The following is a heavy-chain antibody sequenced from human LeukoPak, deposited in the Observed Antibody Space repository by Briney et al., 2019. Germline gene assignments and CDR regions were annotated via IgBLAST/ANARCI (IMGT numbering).Heavy chain of an antibody. D-gene: IGHD6-13*01. CDR1: GSTFSSYW. CDR3: MTTSRSSSWPPPT. CDR2: IKQDGSEK. V-gene: IGHV3-7*01. Sequence: GGSLRLSCAASGSTFSSYWMNWVRQAPGKGLEWVANIKQDGSEKKYVDSVKGRFTISRDNAKNSLYLQMNSLRAEDTAVYYCMTTSRSSSWPPPTWGQGTLVTVSS. J-gene: IGHJ5*02.